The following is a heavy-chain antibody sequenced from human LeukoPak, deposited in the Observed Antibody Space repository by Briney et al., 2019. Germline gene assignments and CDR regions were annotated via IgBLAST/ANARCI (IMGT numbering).Heavy chain of an antibody. CDR3: TKDPGATAWGYYMDV. J-gene: IGHJ6*03. CDR2: IWNDGRSE. D-gene: IGHD7-27*01. V-gene: IGHV3-30*02. Sequence: GGSLRLSCAASGFMFRDCGMHWVRQAPGKGLEWVSFIWNDGRSEHYADSVQGRFSVSRDNSDNTLYLHMTNLRPDDTAVYYCTKDPGATAWGYYMDVWGTGTTVTVSS. CDR1: GFMFRDCG.